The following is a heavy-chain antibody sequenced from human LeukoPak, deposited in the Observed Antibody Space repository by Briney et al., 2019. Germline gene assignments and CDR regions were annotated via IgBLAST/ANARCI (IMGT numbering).Heavy chain of an antibody. CDR3: ARDFADYDFWSGPKY. CDR2: IIPIFGTA. Sequence: GSSVKVSCKASGGTFSSYAISWGRQAPGQGLEWMGGIIPIFGTANYAQKFQGRVTITADESTSTAYMELSSLRSEDTAVYYCARDFADYDFWSGPKYWGQGTLVTVSS. J-gene: IGHJ4*02. D-gene: IGHD3-3*01. CDR1: GGTFSSYA. V-gene: IGHV1-69*01.